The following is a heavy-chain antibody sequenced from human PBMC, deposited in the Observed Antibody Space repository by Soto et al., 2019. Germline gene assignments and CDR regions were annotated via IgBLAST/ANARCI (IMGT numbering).Heavy chain of an antibody. D-gene: IGHD6-19*01. Sequence: SETLSLTCSVSGGSISGSYWSWIRQSPGKGLEWLGYVYHSGSTYYNPSLKSLVTISVDTSKNQFSLKLSSVTAPDTAVSYCASSYSSGWYEVWYYCGQGTLVTV. CDR3: ASSYSSGWYEVWYY. CDR1: GGSISGSY. J-gene: IGHJ4*02. V-gene: IGHV4-59*08. CDR2: VYHSGST.